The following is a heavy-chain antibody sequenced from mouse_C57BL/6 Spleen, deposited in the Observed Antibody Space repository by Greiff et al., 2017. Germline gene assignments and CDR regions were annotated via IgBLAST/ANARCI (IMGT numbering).Heavy chain of an antibody. D-gene: IGHD1-1*01. CDR2: IRLKSDNYAT. Sequence: EVKLMESGGGLVQPGGSMKLSCVASGFTFSNYWMTWVRQSPEKGLEWVAQIRLKSDNYATHYAESVKGRFTISRDDSKSSVYLRMNNLRAEDTGIYYCTGYGSSYWYFDVWGTGTTVTVSS. V-gene: IGHV6-3*01. CDR1: GFTFSNYW. CDR3: TGYGSSYWYFDV. J-gene: IGHJ1*03.